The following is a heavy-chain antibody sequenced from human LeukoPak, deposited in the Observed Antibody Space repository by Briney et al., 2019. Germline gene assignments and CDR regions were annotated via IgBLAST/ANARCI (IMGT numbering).Heavy chain of an antibody. CDR1: GYTFTSYH. V-gene: IGHV1-46*01. CDR3: ARDLRLVLRYFEFDP. J-gene: IGHJ5*02. Sequence: ASVKVSCKASGYTFTSYHMHWVRQAPGQGPEWMGIINPSGGSTSYAQKFQGRVTMTRDTSTSTVYMELSSLRSEDTAVYFWARDLRLVLRYFEFDPWGQGTLVTVSS. D-gene: IGHD3-9*01. CDR2: INPSGGST.